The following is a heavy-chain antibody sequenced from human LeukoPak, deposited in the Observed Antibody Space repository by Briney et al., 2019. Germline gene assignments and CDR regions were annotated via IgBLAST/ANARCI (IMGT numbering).Heavy chain of an antibody. CDR2: INYSGST. Sequence: SETLSLTCTVSGSSISSHYWSWLRQPPGKGLEWIGYINYSGSTNYNPSLKSRVTISVDTSKNQFSLNLSSVTAADTAVYYCALVAATPVTTNFDYWGQGTLVTVSS. D-gene: IGHD2-15*01. V-gene: IGHV4-59*11. CDR3: ALVAATPVTTNFDY. J-gene: IGHJ4*02. CDR1: GSSISSHY.